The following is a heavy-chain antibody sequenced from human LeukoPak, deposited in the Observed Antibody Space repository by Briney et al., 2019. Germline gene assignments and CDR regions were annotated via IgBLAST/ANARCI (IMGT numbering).Heavy chain of an antibody. Sequence: GGSLRLSCAASGFTFSSYAMSWVRQAPGKGLEWVSSISSSSSYIYYADSVKGRFTISRDNAKNSLYLQMNSLRAEDTAVYYCARELGYYYYGMDVWGQGTTVTVSS. CDR3: ARELGYYYYGMDV. CDR2: ISSSSSYI. CDR1: GFTFSSYA. D-gene: IGHD7-27*01. V-gene: IGHV3-21*01. J-gene: IGHJ6*02.